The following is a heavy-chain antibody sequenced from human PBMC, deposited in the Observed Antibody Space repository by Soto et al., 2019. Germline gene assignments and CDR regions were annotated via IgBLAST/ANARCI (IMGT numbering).Heavy chain of an antibody. CDR1: GGIFSSYA. Sequence: QVQLVQSGAEVKKPGSSVKVSCKASGGIFSSYAISWVRQAPGQGLEWMGGIIPIFGTANYAQKFQGRVTITADESTSTAYMELSSLRSEDTAVYYCARVRIAVAGTRFDYWGQGTLVTVSS. J-gene: IGHJ4*02. CDR2: IIPIFGTA. D-gene: IGHD6-19*01. V-gene: IGHV1-69*12. CDR3: ARVRIAVAGTRFDY.